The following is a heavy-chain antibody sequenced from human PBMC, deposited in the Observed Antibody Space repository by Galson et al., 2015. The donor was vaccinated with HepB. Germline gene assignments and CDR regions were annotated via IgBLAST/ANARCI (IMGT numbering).Heavy chain of an antibody. Sequence: QSGAEVKKPGESLKISCKGSGYSFTSYWIGWVRQMPGKGLEWMGIIYPGDSDTRYSPSFQGQVTISADKSISTAYLQWSSLKASDTAMYYCARHRSTYDSTSWDAFDIWGQGTMVTVSS. CDR1: GYSFTSYW. J-gene: IGHJ3*02. CDR2: IYPGDSDT. CDR3: ARHRSTYDSTSWDAFDI. V-gene: IGHV5-51*01. D-gene: IGHD3-22*01.